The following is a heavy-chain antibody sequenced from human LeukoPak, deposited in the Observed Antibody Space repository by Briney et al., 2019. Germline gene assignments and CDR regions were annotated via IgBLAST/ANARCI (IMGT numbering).Heavy chain of an antibody. CDR2: IYYSGST. D-gene: IGHD3-10*01. V-gene: IGHV4-39*07. CDR3: ARYGSGSTWFDP. Sequence: SETLSLTCTVSGGSISSSSYYWGWIRQPPGKGLEWIGSIYYSGSTYYNPSIKSRVTISVDTSKNQFFLKLSSVTAADTAVYYCARYGSGSTWFDPWGQGTLVTVSS. J-gene: IGHJ5*02. CDR1: GGSISSSSYY.